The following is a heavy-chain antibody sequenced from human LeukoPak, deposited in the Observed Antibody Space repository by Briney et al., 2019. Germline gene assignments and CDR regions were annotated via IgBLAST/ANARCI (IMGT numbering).Heavy chain of an antibody. V-gene: IGHV1-8*02. CDR1: GYTFTSYG. Sequence: ASVKVSCKASGYTFTSYGISWVRQAPGQGLEWMGWMNPNSGNTGYAQKFQGRVTMTRNTSISTVYMELSSLKSEDTAVYYCAYQYCSGGSCYFDYWGQGTLVTVSS. D-gene: IGHD2-15*01. CDR3: AYQYCSGGSCYFDY. J-gene: IGHJ4*02. CDR2: MNPNSGNT.